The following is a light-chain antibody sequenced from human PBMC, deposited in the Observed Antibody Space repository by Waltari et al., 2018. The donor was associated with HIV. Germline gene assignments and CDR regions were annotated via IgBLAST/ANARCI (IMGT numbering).Light chain of an antibody. CDR3: AAWDDSLPGYV. CDR2: RND. V-gene: IGLV1-44*01. Sequence: QSVLTQPPSTSGTPGQRVTLSCSGTDSNIGTNSVNWYQHLPGPAPKLLIYRNDQRPLGVPDRVSASKSGTSASLAISGLRSEDEADYYCAAWDDSLPGYVFGSGTKVTVL. CDR1: DSNIGTNS. J-gene: IGLJ1*01.